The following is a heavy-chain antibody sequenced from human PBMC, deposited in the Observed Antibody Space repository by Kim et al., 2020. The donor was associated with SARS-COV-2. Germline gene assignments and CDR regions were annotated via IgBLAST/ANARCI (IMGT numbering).Heavy chain of an antibody. J-gene: IGHJ5*02. CDR3: ARDLHCSSTSCYTGDWFDP. CDR2: INAGNGNT. Sequence: ASVKVSCKASGYTFTSYAMHWVRQAPGQRLEWMGWINAGNGNTKYSQKFQGRVTITRDTSASTAYMELSSLRSEDTAVYYCARDLHCSSTSCYTGDWFDPWGQGTLVTVSS. D-gene: IGHD2-2*02. V-gene: IGHV1-3*01. CDR1: GYTFTSYA.